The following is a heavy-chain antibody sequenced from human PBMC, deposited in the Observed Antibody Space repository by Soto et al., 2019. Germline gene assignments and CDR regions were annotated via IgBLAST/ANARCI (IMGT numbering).Heavy chain of an antibody. Sequence: ASVKVSCKASDYTFTSYGIRWVRQAPGQGLEWMGWISAYNGNTNYALKLQGRVTMTTDTSTSTAYMELRSLRSDDTAVYYCAWEGYSSSSGFDPWGQGTLVTVSS. D-gene: IGHD6-13*01. CDR3: AWEGYSSSSGFDP. CDR1: DYTFTSYG. J-gene: IGHJ5*02. CDR2: ISAYNGNT. V-gene: IGHV1-18*01.